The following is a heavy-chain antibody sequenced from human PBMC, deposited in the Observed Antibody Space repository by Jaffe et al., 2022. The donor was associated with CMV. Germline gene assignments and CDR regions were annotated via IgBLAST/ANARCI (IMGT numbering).Heavy chain of an antibody. CDR2: IIPILGIA. V-gene: IGHV1-69*09. CDR1: GGTFSSYA. J-gene: IGHJ5*02. Sequence: QVQLVQSGAEVKKPGSSVKVSCKASGGTFSSYAISWVRQAPGQGLEWMGRIIPILGIANYAQKFQGRVTITADKSTSTAYMELSSLRSEDTAVYYCARVVVAATPGWFDPWGQGTLVTVSS. CDR3: ARVVVAATPGWFDP. D-gene: IGHD2-15*01.